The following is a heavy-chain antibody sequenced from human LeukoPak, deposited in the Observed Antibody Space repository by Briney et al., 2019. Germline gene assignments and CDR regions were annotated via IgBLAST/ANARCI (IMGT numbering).Heavy chain of an antibody. D-gene: IGHD5-24*01. J-gene: IGHJ4*02. CDR1: GYTLTELS. V-gene: IGHV1-24*01. Sequence: GASVKVSCKVSGYTLTELSMHWVRQAPGKGLEWMGGFDPEDGETIYAQKFQGRVTMTEDTSTDTAYMELSSLRSEDTAVYYCATCRDGYNLAPTRCYFDYWGQGTLVTVPS. CDR2: FDPEDGET. CDR3: ATCRDGYNLAPTRCYFDY.